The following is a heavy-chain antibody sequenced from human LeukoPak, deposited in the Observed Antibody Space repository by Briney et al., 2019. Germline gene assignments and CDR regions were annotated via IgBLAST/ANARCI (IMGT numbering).Heavy chain of an antibody. CDR1: GYIFTGYY. Sequence: ASVKVSCKASGYIFTGYYMHWVRQAPGQGLEWMGWINPNSGGTNYAQKFQGRVTMTRDTSISTAYMELSRLRSDDTAVYYCASDSNHEITMVRGRQGRRDAFDIWGQGTMVTVSS. CDR3: ASDSNHEITMVRGRQGRRDAFDI. V-gene: IGHV1-2*02. J-gene: IGHJ3*02. D-gene: IGHD3-10*01. CDR2: INPNSGGT.